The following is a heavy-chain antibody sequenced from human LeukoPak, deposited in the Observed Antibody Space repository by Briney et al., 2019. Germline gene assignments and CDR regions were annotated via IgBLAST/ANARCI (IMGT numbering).Heavy chain of an antibody. V-gene: IGHV1-2*02. Sequence: EASVKVSCKASGYTFTGYFMHWVRQAPGQGLEWMGWINPNTGGTNFAQTFQDRVTMTRDTSISTAYMELSRLRSDDTAVYYCARDERYDSSGYPFDYWGQGTLVTVSS. CDR3: ARDERYDSSGYPFDY. CDR2: INPNTGGT. D-gene: IGHD3-22*01. J-gene: IGHJ4*02. CDR1: GYTFTGYF.